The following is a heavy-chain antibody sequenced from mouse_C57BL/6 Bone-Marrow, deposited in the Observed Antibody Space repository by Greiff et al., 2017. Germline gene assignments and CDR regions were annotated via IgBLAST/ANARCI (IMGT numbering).Heavy chain of an antibody. CDR3: AREGITTVVAGWYFDV. Sequence: QVQLKQSGAELMKPGASVKLSCKATGYTFTGYWIEWVKQRPGHGLEWIGEILPGSGSTNYNEKFKGKATFTADTSSNTAYMQLSSLTTEDSAIYYCAREGITTVVAGWYFDVWGTGTTVTVSS. V-gene: IGHV1-9*01. CDR2: ILPGSGST. J-gene: IGHJ1*03. CDR1: GYTFTGYW. D-gene: IGHD1-1*01.